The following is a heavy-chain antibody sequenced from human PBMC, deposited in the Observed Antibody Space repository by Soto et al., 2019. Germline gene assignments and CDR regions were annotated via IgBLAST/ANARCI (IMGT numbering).Heavy chain of an antibody. CDR1: GLTFSGSA. Sequence: GGSLRLSCAASGLTFSGSAMHWVRQASGKGLEWVGRIRSKANSYATAYAASVKGRFTISRDDSKNTAYLQMNSLKTEDTAVYYCVVATIIPGLALYNWFDPWGQGT. CDR3: VVATIIPGLALYNWFDP. CDR2: IRSKANSYAT. J-gene: IGHJ5*02. V-gene: IGHV3-73*01. D-gene: IGHD5-12*01.